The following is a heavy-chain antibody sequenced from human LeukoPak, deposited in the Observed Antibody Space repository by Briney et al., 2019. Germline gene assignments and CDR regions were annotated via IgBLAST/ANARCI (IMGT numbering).Heavy chain of an antibody. CDR2: IYFSGST. J-gene: IGHJ4*02. V-gene: IGHV4-59*01. Sequence: SETLSLTCTVSGSSISSCYWSWIRQPPGKGLEWIGYIYFSGSTNYNPSLKSRVTISVDTSRNQFSLQLSSVTAADTAVYYCARTSHPHGSSWLFDYWGQGTLVTVSS. D-gene: IGHD6-13*01. CDR1: GSSISSCY. CDR3: ARTSHPHGSSWLFDY.